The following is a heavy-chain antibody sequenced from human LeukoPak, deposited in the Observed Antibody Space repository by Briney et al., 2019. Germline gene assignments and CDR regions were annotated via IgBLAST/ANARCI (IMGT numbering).Heavy chain of an antibody. D-gene: IGHD3-10*01. CDR2: IKQDGSEK. J-gene: IGHJ4*02. CDR3: ARVTMVRGVTVDY. Sequence: GGSLRLSCAASGFTFSSYWMSWVRQAPGKGLEWVANIKQDGSEKYYVDPVKGRFTISRDNAKSSLYLQMNSLRAEDTAVYYCARVTMVRGVTVDYWGQGTLVTVSS. V-gene: IGHV3-7*01. CDR1: GFTFSSYW.